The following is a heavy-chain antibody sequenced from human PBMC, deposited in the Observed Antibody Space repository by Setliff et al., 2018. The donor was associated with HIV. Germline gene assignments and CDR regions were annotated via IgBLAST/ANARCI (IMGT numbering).Heavy chain of an antibody. CDR3: ASPHYFDSNGYYN. Sequence: GGSLRLSCAASGFTFSNYWMHWVRQAPGKGLVWVSRINTDGSITDYADSVKGRFTISRDNAKNTLSLQMNSLRAEDTAVYYCASPHYFDSNGYYNWGQGTLVTVSS. D-gene: IGHD3-22*01. CDR2: INTDGSIT. V-gene: IGHV3-74*01. J-gene: IGHJ4*02. CDR1: GFTFSNYW.